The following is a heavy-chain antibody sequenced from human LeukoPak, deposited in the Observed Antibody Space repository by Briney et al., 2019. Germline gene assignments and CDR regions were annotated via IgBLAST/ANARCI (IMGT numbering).Heavy chain of an antibody. CDR2: IRGSGDNT. CDR1: GFTFSNYA. V-gene: IGHV3-23*01. J-gene: IGHJ4*02. CDR3: AKGRDFGVVTTFDY. D-gene: IGHD3-3*01. Sequence: PGGSLRLSCAASGFTFSNYAMSWVRQAPGKGLEWVSGIRGSGDNTYYADSVKGRFTISRDNSKNTLYLQMNSLRAEDTAVYYCAKGRDFGVVTTFDYWGQGTLVTVSS.